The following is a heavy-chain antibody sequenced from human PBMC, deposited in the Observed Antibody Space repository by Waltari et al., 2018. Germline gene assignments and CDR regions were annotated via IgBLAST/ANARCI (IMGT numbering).Heavy chain of an antibody. Sequence: EVQLVESGGGLVQPGGSLRLSCAASGFTFSSYSMNWVRQAPGKGLEWVSYISSSSSTLYYADSLKGRFTISRDNAKNSLYLQMNSLRAEDTAVYYCARELGYCSSTSCYAGYYYYYMDVWGKGTTVTVSS. CDR2: ISSSSSTL. CDR1: GFTFSSYS. J-gene: IGHJ6*03. V-gene: IGHV3-48*04. D-gene: IGHD2-2*01. CDR3: ARELGYCSSTSCYAGYYYYYMDV.